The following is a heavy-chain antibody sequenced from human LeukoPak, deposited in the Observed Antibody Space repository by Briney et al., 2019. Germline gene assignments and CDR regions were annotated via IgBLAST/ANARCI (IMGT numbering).Heavy chain of an antibody. CDR1: GFTFSNYA. CDR3: AKYDSFDHYYDSSGRFDC. CDR2: ISGSAGDT. J-gene: IGHJ4*01. Sequence: GGSLRLSCAASGFTFSNYAMNWVRQAPGKGLEWVSAISGSAGDTYFSDSVKGRFTISRDNSKSTLFLQMNSLRAEDTAVYYCAKYDSFDHYYDSSGRFDCWGQEPWSPSPQ. D-gene: IGHD3-22*01. V-gene: IGHV3-23*01.